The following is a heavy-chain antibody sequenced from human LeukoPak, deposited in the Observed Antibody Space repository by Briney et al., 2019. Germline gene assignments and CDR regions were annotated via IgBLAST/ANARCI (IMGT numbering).Heavy chain of an antibody. J-gene: IGHJ4*02. V-gene: IGHV4-31*03. CDR2: IYYSGST. Sequence: SETLSLTCTVSGGSISSGGYYWSWIRQHPGKGLEWIGYIYYSGSTYYNPSLKSRVTISVDTSKNQFSLKLSSVTAAATAVYYCGGVGGGGSWGYYFDYWGQGTLVTVSS. CDR1: GGSISSGGYY. D-gene: IGHD3-16*01. CDR3: GGVGGGGSWGYYFDY.